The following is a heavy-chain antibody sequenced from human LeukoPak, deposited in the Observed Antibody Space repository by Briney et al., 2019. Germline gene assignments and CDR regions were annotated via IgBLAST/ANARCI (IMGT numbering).Heavy chain of an antibody. CDR1: GFTFSHYS. J-gene: IGHJ3*01. D-gene: IGHD1-1*01. V-gene: IGHV3-48*04. Sequence: GGSLRLSCAASGFTFSHYSMHWVRQAPGKGLECLSYINDNSDTIFYADSVKGRFTISRDNAKNSLYLQMNSLGAEDTAVYYCARDGYNSADGIDVWGQGTMVTVSS. CDR3: ARDGYNSADGIDV. CDR2: INDNSDTI.